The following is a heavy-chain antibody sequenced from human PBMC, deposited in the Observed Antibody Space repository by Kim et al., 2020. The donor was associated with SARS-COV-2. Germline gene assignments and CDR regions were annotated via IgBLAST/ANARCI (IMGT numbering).Heavy chain of an antibody. CDR1: GGSISSYY. CDR2: IYYSGST. J-gene: IGHJ4*02. Sequence: SEILSLTCTVSGGSISSYYWSWIRQPPGKGLEWIGYIYYSGSTNYNPSLKSRVTISVDTSKNQFSLKLSSVTAADTAVYYCASSYVGHYEFWSGYYTGFDYWGQGTLVTVSS. D-gene: IGHD3-3*01. V-gene: IGHV4-59*01. CDR3: ASSYVGHYEFWSGYYTGFDY.